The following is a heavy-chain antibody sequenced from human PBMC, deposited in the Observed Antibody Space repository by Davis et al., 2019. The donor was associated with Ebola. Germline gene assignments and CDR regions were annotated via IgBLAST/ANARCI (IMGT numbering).Heavy chain of an antibody. CDR2: INHSGST. Sequence: SETLSLTCAVYGASLTGYYWSWIRQPPGKGLEWIGEINHSGSTKYNPSLKSRVTISIDTSKKQFSLKLTSVTAADTAVYYCARVRYQVLSYHRGLYGMDVWGQGTTVTVSS. J-gene: IGHJ6*02. D-gene: IGHD2-2*01. V-gene: IGHV4-34*01. CDR1: GASLTGYY. CDR3: ARVRYQVLSYHRGLYGMDV.